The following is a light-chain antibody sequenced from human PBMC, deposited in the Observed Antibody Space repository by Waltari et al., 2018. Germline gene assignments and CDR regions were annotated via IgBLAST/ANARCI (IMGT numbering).Light chain of an antibody. CDR2: KAS. J-gene: IGKJ2*01. V-gene: IGKV1-5*03. CDR3: QQFDSYPVT. CDR1: QSISTS. Sequence: DIQLTQSPSTLSASVGDRVTITCRASQSISTSLAWYQQRPGKAPKLLIYKASTLENEVPSRVSGSGSGTEFTLTISSLQPDDFATYYCQQFDSYPVTFGQGTKVESK.